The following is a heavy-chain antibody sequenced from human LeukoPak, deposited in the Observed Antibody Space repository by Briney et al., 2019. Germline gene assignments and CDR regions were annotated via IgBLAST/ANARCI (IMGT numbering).Heavy chain of an antibody. CDR1: GGTFSSYV. D-gene: IGHD3-10*01. J-gene: IGHJ6*02. Sequence: SVKVSCKTSGGTFSSYVVSWVRQAPGQGLEWMGRIIPVHGVPNYAQKFQGRVTITADKSTNTAFMELSSLRFEDTAVHYCVRGDGSGSYGNYYYGLDVWGQGTAVTVFS. CDR3: VRGDGSGSYGNYYYGLDV. V-gene: IGHV1-69*04. CDR2: IIPVHGVP.